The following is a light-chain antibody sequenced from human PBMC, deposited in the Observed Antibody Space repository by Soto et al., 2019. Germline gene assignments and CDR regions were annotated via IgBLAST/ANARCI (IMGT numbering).Light chain of an antibody. Sequence: ALTQPASVSGSPGQSITLSCTGTSSDVGGYNSVSWYQQHPGKAPKLMIYDVSNRPSGVSNRFSGSKSGNTASLTISGLQAEDEADYYCSSYTSSSTLCVFGIGTKVTVL. J-gene: IGLJ1*01. CDR2: DVS. V-gene: IGLV2-14*03. CDR1: SSDVGGYNS. CDR3: SSYTSSSTLCV.